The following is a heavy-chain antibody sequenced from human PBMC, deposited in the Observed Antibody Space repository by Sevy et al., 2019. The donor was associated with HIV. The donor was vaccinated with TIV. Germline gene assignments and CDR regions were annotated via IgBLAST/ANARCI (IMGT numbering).Heavy chain of an antibody. CDR3: AKDRPELIYYDSRRDYFDF. D-gene: IGHD3-22*01. CDR2: MSSDGNNK. Sequence: GGCLRLSCVGSGFTFSSYGMHWVRQAPGKGLEWVAGMSSDGNNKYYGDSVKGRFTMSRDNSKNTVYPELNSLRVEDTAVYYCAKDRPELIYYDSRRDYFDFWGQGTLVTVSS. CDR1: GFTFSSYG. J-gene: IGHJ4*02. V-gene: IGHV3-30*18.